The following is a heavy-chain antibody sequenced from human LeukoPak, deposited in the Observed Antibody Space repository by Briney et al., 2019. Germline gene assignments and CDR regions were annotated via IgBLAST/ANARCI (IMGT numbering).Heavy chain of an antibody. D-gene: IGHD3-22*01. Sequence: PGGSLRLSCAASGFTFSAYAMAWVRQAPGKGLEWVSTISGSGGTTYSADSVKGRFTISRDNSKNILYLQVNILRAGDTAVYYCAKDYYYDSSGYYYGDAFDIWGQGTMVTVSS. CDR1: GFTFSAYA. V-gene: IGHV3-23*01. CDR2: ISGSGGTT. CDR3: AKDYYYDSSGYYYGDAFDI. J-gene: IGHJ3*02.